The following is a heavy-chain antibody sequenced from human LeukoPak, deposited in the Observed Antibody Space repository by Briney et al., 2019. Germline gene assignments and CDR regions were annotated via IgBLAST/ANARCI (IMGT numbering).Heavy chain of an antibody. V-gene: IGHV1-8*02. CDR2: INPNSGNT. CDR3: ARVALGYDILTGYYNYDDY. Sequence: ASVKVSCKASGYTFTGYYMHWVRQAPGQGLEWMGWINPNSGNTGYAQKFQGRVTMTRNTSISTAYMELSSLRSEDTAVYYCARVALGYDILTGYYNYDDYWGQGTLVTVSS. D-gene: IGHD3-9*01. CDR1: GYTFTGYY. J-gene: IGHJ4*02.